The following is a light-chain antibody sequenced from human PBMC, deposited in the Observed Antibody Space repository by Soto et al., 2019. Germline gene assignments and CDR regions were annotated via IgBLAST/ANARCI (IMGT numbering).Light chain of an antibody. CDR3: QQYSSYRT. CDR2: DAS. V-gene: IGKV1-5*01. Sequence: DIQMTQSPSTLSASVGDRVTITCRASQSICRWLAWYQQKPGKAPKLLIYDASSLETRVPSRFSGSGSGTEFTLTISSLQPDDFATDYCQQYSSYRTFGQGTKVEIK. J-gene: IGKJ1*01. CDR1: QSICRW.